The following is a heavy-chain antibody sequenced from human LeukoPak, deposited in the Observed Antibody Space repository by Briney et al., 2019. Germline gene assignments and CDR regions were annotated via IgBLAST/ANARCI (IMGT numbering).Heavy chain of an antibody. Sequence: SETLSPTCAVYGASFSGNYWSWIRQPPGKGLEWIGEINHSGSTNYDPSLTSRVTISVDTSKNQFSLKLSSVTAADTAVYYCARYIVVAQLGFDYWGQGTLVTVSS. D-gene: IGHD2-15*01. CDR1: GASFSGNY. CDR3: ARYIVVAQLGFDY. CDR2: INHSGST. V-gene: IGHV4-34*01. J-gene: IGHJ4*02.